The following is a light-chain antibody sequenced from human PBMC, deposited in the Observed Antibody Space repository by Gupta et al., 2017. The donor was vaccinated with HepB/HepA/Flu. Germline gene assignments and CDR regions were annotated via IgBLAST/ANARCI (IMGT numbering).Light chain of an antibody. Sequence: QSVLTQPPSVSGAPGQRVTISCTGSSSNIGAGYDVHWYQQLPGTAPKLLIYGNSNRPSGVPDRFSGSKSGTSASLAITGLQAEDEADYYCQSYDSSRSGSKVCGGGTKLTVL. CDR2: GNS. J-gene: IGLJ2*01. V-gene: IGLV1-40*01. CDR3: QSYDSSRSGSKV. CDR1: SSNIGAGYD.